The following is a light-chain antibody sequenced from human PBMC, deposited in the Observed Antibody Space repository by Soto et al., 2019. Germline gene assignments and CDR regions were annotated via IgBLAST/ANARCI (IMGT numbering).Light chain of an antibody. J-gene: IGLJ1*01. CDR2: QDS. V-gene: IGLV3-1*01. CDR1: KLGDKY. CDR3: QAWDSSTGV. Sequence: SYELIQPPSVSVSPGQTASITCSGDKLGDKYACWYQQKPGQSPVLVIYQDSKRPSGIPERFSGSNSGNTATLTISGTQAMDEADYYCQAWDSSTGVFGTGTKLTVL.